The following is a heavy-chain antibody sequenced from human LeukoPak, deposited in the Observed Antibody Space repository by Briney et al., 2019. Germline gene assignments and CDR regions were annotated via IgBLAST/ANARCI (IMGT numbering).Heavy chain of an antibody. CDR2: IYYSGST. D-gene: IGHD3-22*01. Sequence: PSQTLSLTCTVSGASLNSGGYYWGWIRQHPGKGLEWIGSIYYSGSTYYNPSLKSRVTISVDTSKNQFSLKLSSVTAADTAVYYCARLMIVVVINYWGQGTLVTVSS. CDR1: GASLNSGGYY. CDR3: ARLMIVVVINY. V-gene: IGHV4-39*01. J-gene: IGHJ4*02.